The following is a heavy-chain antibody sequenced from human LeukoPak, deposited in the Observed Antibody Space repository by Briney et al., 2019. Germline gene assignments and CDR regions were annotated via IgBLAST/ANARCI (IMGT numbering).Heavy chain of an antibody. D-gene: IGHD1-26*01. CDR2: IYTTGSA. CDR3: ARGRELTGVAGHYSFDY. V-gene: IGHV4-4*07. Sequence: SETLSLTCTVSTGSMSGYFWTWLRQPAGKGLEWIGRIYTTGSAYYNPSLESRVTFSLDTSNNLFSLDVTSVTAADTAVYFCARGRELTGVAGHYSFDYWGQGILVSVSS. J-gene: IGHJ4*02. CDR1: TGSMSGYF.